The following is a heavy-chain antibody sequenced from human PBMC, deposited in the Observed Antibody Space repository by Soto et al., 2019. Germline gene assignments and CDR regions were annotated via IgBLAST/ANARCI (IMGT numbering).Heavy chain of an antibody. Sequence: QVQLQESGPGLVKPSQTLSLTCTVSGGSISTVDYYWTWIRQIPGKGLEWIAYIHHAGLTYYNPSLKGRVSISVDTSKNQFSLTLTSVTAADTAGYFFAGKPYALSYFYFWGQGALVTVSS. J-gene: IGHJ4*02. D-gene: IGHD2-2*01. CDR2: IHHAGLT. CDR3: AGKPYALSYFYF. CDR1: GGSISTVDYY. V-gene: IGHV4-31*03.